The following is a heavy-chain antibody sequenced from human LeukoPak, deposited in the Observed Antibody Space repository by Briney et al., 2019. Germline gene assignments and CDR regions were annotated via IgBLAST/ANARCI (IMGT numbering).Heavy chain of an antibody. Sequence: SVKVSCKASGGTFSSYAISWVRQAPGQGLEWMGGIIPIFGTANYAQKFQGRVTITADESTSTAYMELSSLRSEDTAVYYCARETLHYYGSGSFPPAPQAWLDPWGQGTLVTVSS. J-gene: IGHJ5*02. CDR1: GGTFSSYA. CDR3: ARETLHYYGSGSFPPAPQAWLDP. CDR2: IIPIFGTA. V-gene: IGHV1-69*01. D-gene: IGHD3-10*01.